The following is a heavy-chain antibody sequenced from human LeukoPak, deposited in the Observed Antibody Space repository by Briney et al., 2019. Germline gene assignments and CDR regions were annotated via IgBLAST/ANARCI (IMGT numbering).Heavy chain of an antibody. V-gene: IGHV3-7*01. CDR3: ARDPGWSSFDI. J-gene: IGHJ3*02. CDR1: GFSFSCYW. Sequence: GGSLRLSCVGSGFSFSCYWMSWVRQAPGRGLEFLANIKQDGGSKNYVDSVKGRFTISRDNAENSLYLQMSSLRAEDTALYYCARDPGWSSFDIWGQGIMVTVSS. CDR2: IKQDGGSK. D-gene: IGHD2-15*01.